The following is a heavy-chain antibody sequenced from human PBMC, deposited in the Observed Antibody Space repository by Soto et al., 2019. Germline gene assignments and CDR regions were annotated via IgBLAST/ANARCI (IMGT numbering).Heavy chain of an antibody. V-gene: IGHV1-69*12. CDR2: IIPIFGTA. CDR1: GGTFSNHA. Sequence: QVQLVQSGAEVKKPGSSVKVSCKASGGTFSNHAISWVRQAPGQGLEWMGQIIPIFGTADYALQFQGRVTFTADEAKSIAYMELSNLRSEDSAMYFCARGYSSSWYYFDSWGQGTLVTVSS. D-gene: IGHD6-13*01. J-gene: IGHJ4*02. CDR3: ARGYSSSWYYFDS.